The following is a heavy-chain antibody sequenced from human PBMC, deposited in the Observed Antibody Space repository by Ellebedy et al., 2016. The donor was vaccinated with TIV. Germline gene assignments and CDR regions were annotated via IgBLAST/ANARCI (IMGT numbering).Heavy chain of an antibody. D-gene: IGHD3-9*01. J-gene: IGHJ6*02. CDR2: TYYRSKWYN. V-gene: IGHV6-1*01. Sequence: SETLSLTCAISGDSVSSNSAAWNWIRQSPSRGLEWLGRTYYRSKWYNDYAVSVKSRITINPDTSKNQFSLQLNSVTPEDTAVYYCARDPIIAAGYYQDYYYYGMDVWGQGTTVTVSS. CDR1: GDSVSSNSAA. CDR3: ARDPIIAAGYYQDYYYYGMDV.